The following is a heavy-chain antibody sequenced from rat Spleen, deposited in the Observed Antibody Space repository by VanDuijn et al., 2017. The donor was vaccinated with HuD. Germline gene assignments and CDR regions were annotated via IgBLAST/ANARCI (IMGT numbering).Heavy chain of an antibody. Sequence: EVQLVESGGGLVQPGRSMKLSCAASGFTFSNYDMAWVRQAPTKGLEWVASINTSGGSTYYRDSVKGRFTISRDNAKTTLYLQMDSLRSEDTATYYCITDYGGYGDLFDYWGQGVMVTVSS. CDR2: INTSGGST. V-gene: IGHV5-27*01. CDR3: ITDYGGYGDLFDY. D-gene: IGHD1-11*01. CDR1: GFTFSNYD. J-gene: IGHJ2*01.